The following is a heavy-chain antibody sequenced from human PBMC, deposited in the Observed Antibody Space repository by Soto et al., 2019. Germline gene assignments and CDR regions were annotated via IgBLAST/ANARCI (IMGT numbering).Heavy chain of an antibody. Sequence: EVQLVESGGGLVQPGGSLSFSCAASGFTVSSNYMSWVRQAPGKGLEWVSVIYSGGSTYYADSVKGRFPISRDNHKKQPYLQMNSLRAEDTAVYYCARGTDDYYYYGMDVWGQGTTVTVSS. CDR1: GFTVSSNY. J-gene: IGHJ6*02. V-gene: IGHV3-66*01. CDR2: IYSGGST. CDR3: ARGTDDYYYYGMDV.